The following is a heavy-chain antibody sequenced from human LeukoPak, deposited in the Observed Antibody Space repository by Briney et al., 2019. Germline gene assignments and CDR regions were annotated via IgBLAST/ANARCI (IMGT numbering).Heavy chain of an antibody. CDR1: GGSISSDSYH. J-gene: IGHJ4*02. D-gene: IGHD6-19*01. V-gene: IGHV4-39*07. CDR3: ARVGRNGGWHFDY. CDR2: IYYSGKT. Sequence: PSETLSLTCSVSGGSISSDSYHWGWIRQLPGRGLEWIGSIYYSGKTFYNPSLESRVTISMPTSKTQFSLNLSSVTAADTAVYYCARVGRNGGWHFDYWGQGTLVTVSP.